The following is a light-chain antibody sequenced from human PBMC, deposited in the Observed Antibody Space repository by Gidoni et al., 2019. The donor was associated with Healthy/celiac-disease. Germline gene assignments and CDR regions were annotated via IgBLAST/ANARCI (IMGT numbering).Light chain of an antibody. V-gene: IGKV1-9*01. CDR1: QGISSY. Sequence: IQLTQSASSLSASVGDRVTITCRASQGISSYLAWYQQKPGKAPKLLIYAASTLQSGVPSRFSGSGSGTDFTLTISSLQPEDFATYYCQQLNSYPLTFGGGTTVEIK. J-gene: IGKJ4*01. CDR3: QQLNSYPLT. CDR2: AAS.